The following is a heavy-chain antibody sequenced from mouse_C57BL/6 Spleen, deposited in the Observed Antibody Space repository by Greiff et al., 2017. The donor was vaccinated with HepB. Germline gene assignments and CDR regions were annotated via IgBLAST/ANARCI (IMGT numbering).Heavy chain of an antibody. CDR2: IDPNSGGT. J-gene: IGHJ4*01. CDR3: ARSEDFYYAMDY. V-gene: IGHV1-72*01. Sequence: QVHVKQPGAELVKPGASVKLSCKASGYTFTSYWMHWVKQRPGRGLEWIGRIDPNSGGTKYNEKFKSKATLTVDKPSSTAYMQLSSLTAEDSAVYYGARSEDFYYAMDYWGQGTSVTVSS. CDR1: GYTFTSYW.